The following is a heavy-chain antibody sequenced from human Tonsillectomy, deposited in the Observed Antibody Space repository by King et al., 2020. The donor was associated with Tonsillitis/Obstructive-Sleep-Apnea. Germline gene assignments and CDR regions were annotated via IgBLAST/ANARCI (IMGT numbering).Heavy chain of an antibody. V-gene: IGHV5-10-1*03. CDR2: IDPSDSYT. J-gene: IGHJ4*02. D-gene: IGHD3-22*01. CDR3: ARHGYYYDNSGHNFDY. Sequence: QLVQSGAEVKKXGXSLRXSCKGSGYSFTSYWISWVRQMPGKGLEWMGRIDPSDSYTNYSPSFQGHVTISADKSISTAYLQWSSLKASDTAMYYCARHGYYYDNSGHNFDYWGQGTLVTVSS. CDR1: GYSFTSYW.